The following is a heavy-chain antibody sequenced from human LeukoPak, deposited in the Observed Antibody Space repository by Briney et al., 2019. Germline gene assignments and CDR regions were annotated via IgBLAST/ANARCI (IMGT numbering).Heavy chain of an antibody. J-gene: IGHJ4*02. CDR2: IYSGGST. D-gene: IGHD6-19*01. Sequence: GGSLRLSCAASGFTVSSNYMSWVRQVPGKGREWVSVIYSGGSTYYADSVKGRFTISRDNSKNTLYLQMNSLRAEDTAVYYCARVPSGAVAGTDYFDYWGQGTLVTVSS. CDR1: GFTVSSNY. V-gene: IGHV3-53*01. CDR3: ARVPSGAVAGTDYFDY.